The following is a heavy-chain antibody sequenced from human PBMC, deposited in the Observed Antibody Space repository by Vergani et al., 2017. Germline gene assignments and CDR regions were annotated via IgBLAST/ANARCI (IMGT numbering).Heavy chain of an antibody. D-gene: IGHD6-6*01. CDR3: AKDRIAARPSWGFDY. CDR2: ISYDGSNK. Sequence: QVQLVESGGGVVQPGRSLRLSCAASGFTFGSYGMHWVRQAPGKGLEWVAVISYDGSNKYYADSVKGRFTISRDNSKNTLYLQMNSLRAEDTAVYYCAKDRIAARPSWGFDYWGQGTLVTVSS. V-gene: IGHV3-30*18. CDR1: GFTFGSYG. J-gene: IGHJ4*02.